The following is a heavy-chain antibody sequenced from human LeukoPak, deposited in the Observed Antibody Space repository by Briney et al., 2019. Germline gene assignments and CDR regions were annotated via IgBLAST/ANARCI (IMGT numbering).Heavy chain of an antibody. CDR2: ISGSGGST. V-gene: IGHV3-23*01. D-gene: IGHD5-12*01. J-gene: IGHJ4*02. CDR1: GFTLSSYS. Sequence: GGSLRLSCAASGFTLSSYSMSWVRQAPGKGLEWVSAISGSGGSTYYPDSVTRRSTISTDNSKNTLYLPMNSLRAEDTDVYYCAKDIVVTIWGQGTLVTVSS. CDR3: AKDIVVTI.